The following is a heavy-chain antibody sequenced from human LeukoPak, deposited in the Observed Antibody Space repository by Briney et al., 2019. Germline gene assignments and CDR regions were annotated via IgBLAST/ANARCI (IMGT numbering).Heavy chain of an antibody. CDR3: ARRTLTGVGGGGWFDS. J-gene: IGHJ5*01. CDR2: INHRGST. D-gene: IGHD3-3*01. CDR1: GGSFSGYY. Sequence: RPSETLSLTCAVYGGSFSGYYWSWVRQPPGKGLEWVGEINHRGSTNYSPSPKSRVTMSVDTSKNQCSLTVSPVTAAHTAEYYCARRTLTGVGGGGWFDSWGGGALVSVSS. V-gene: IGHV4-34*01.